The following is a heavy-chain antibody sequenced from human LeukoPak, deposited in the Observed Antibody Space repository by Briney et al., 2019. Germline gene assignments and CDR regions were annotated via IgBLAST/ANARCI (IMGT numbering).Heavy chain of an antibody. J-gene: IGHJ4*02. D-gene: IGHD4-17*01. CDR3: ARDVREVTTFDY. CDR2: IYYSGST. CDR1: GGSISSGDYY. V-gene: IGHV4-30-4*01. Sequence: PSQTLSLTCTVSGGSISSGDYYWSCIRQTPGTGLEWIGYIYYSGSTYYNPSLKSRVTISVDTSKNQFSLKLSSVTAADTAVYYCARDVREVTTFDYWGQGTLVTVSS.